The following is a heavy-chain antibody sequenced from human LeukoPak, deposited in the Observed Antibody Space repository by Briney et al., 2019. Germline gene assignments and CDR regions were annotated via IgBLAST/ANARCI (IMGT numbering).Heavy chain of an antibody. J-gene: IGHJ4*02. CDR2: ISSSGSTI. Sequence: GGSLRLSCAASGFTFSDYYMSWIRQAPGKGLEWVSYISSSGSTIYYADSVKGRFTISRDNAKNSLYLQMNSLRVEDTAVYYCARDSLWFGEAHDYWGQGTLVTVSS. D-gene: IGHD3-10*01. CDR1: GFTFSDYY. CDR3: ARDSLWFGEAHDY. V-gene: IGHV3-11*04.